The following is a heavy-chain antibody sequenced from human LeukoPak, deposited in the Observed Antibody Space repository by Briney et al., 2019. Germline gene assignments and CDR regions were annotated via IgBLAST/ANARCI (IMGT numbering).Heavy chain of an antibody. J-gene: IGHJ6*03. D-gene: IGHD3-9*01. CDR2: IYYSGST. V-gene: IGHV4-39*01. CDR1: GGSISSSSYY. Sequence: SETLSLTCTVSGGSISSSSYYWGWIRQPPGKGLEWIGSIYYSGSTYYNPSLKSRVTISVDTSKNQFSLKLSSVTAADTAVYYCARQGGRYFDWLLSNYYYYYMDVWGKGTTVTISS. CDR3: ARQGGRYFDWLLSNYYYYYMDV.